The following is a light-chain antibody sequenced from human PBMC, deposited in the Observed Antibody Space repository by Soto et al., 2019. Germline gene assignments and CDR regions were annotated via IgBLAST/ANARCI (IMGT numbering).Light chain of an antibody. V-gene: IGKV3-20*01. CDR3: QQYGSWT. CDR2: GAS. J-gene: IGKJ1*01. Sequence: EIVLTQSPGTLSLSPGERATLSCRASQSVSSSYLAWYQQEPGQAPRLLIYGASSRATGTPDRFSGSGSGTDFTLTISRLEPEDFAVYYCQQYGSWTFGQGTKVDI. CDR1: QSVSSSY.